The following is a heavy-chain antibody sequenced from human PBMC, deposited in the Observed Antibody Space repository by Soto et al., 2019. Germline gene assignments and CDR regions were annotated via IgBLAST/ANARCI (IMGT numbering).Heavy chain of an antibody. D-gene: IGHD1-26*01. CDR3: ARDVGGMDV. CDR2: INPNSGST. Sequence: ASVKVSCKASGYTFTSYYMHWVRQAPGQGLEWMGWINPNSGSTNYAQKFQGWVTITRDTSVSTAYMELSRLRSEDTAVYYCARDVGGMDVWGQGTTVTISS. V-gene: IGHV1-2*04. J-gene: IGHJ6*02. CDR1: GYTFTSYY.